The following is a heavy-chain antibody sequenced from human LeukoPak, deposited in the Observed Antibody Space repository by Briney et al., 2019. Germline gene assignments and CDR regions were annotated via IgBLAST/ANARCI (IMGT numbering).Heavy chain of an antibody. CDR2: ISGSGVDT. CDR3: ARGEAVALRPGLDY. D-gene: IGHD6-19*01. CDR1: GFTFTSCS. V-gene: IGHV3-23*01. Sequence: PGGSLRLSCAASGFTFTSCSINWVRQAPGKGLEWVSVISGSGVDTAYADSVKGRFTMSRDNSKNTLYLQMNSLRAEDTAVYYCARGEAVALRPGLDYWGQGTLVTVSS. J-gene: IGHJ4*02.